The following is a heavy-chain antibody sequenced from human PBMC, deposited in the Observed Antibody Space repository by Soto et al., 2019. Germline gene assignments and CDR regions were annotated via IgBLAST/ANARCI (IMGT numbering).Heavy chain of an antibody. CDR1: GYSFTSYW. V-gene: IGHV5-51*01. D-gene: IGHD3-10*01. CDR3: ARLHYYGSAYYYYGMGV. Sequence: GESLKISCKGSGYSFTSYWIGWVRQMPGKGLEWMGIIYPGDSDTRYSPSFQGQVTISADKSISTAYLQWSSLKASDTAMYYCARLHYYGSAYYYYGMGVWGQGTTVTVSS. CDR2: IYPGDSDT. J-gene: IGHJ6*02.